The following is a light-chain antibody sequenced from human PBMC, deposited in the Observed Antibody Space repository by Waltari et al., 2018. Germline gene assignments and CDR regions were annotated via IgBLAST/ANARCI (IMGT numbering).Light chain of an antibody. J-gene: IGKJ4*01. CDR3: QQYNDWPLT. V-gene: IGKV3-15*01. Sequence: EIVMTQSPATLSVSPGERATLSCRASQSVSSYLAWYQQKPAQAPRLLISGASTRATGIPARFSGSGSGTEFTLTISSLQSEDFAVYHCQQYNDWPLTFGGGTKVEIK. CDR2: GAS. CDR1: QSVSSY.